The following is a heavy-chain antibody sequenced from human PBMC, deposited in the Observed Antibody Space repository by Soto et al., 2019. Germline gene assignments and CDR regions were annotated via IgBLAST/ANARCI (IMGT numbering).Heavy chain of an antibody. D-gene: IGHD3-16*01. V-gene: IGHV1-18*01. J-gene: IGHJ6*02. CDR1: GYTFTRYG. CDR3: AMVDVYVTPSPQDV. Sequence: QVQLVQSGAEVKNPGASVKVSCKASGYTFTRYGIGWARQAPGQGLAWMGWINTYNGNTNYEQNVQGRVTLTTDTSTSTAYMELRSLRSNDTAIYYCAMVDVYVTPSPQDVWGQGTTVIVSS. CDR2: INTYNGNT.